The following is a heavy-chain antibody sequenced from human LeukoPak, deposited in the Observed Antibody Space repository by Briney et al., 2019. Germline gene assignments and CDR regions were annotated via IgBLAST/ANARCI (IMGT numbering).Heavy chain of an antibody. CDR3: AKVSFRYCSGGSCYFDS. D-gene: IGHD2-15*01. CDR2: ISGSGGTT. J-gene: IGHJ4*02. Sequence: GGSLRLSCAASGFTFSSYAMSWVRQAPGKGLEWVSTISGSGGTTYYADSVKGRFTISRDNSKNTLYPQMDSLRAEDTAIYYCAKVSFRYCSGGSCYFDSWGQGTLVTVSS. CDR1: GFTFSSYA. V-gene: IGHV3-23*01.